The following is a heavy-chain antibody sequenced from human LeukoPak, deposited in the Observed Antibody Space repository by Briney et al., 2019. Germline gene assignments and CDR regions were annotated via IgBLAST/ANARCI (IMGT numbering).Heavy chain of an antibody. J-gene: IGHJ6*02. CDR3: ARELSSGWPYYYYYGMDV. D-gene: IGHD6-19*01. V-gene: IGHV3-33*01. CDR1: GFTFSSYG. Sequence: PGGSLRLSCAASGFTFSSYGMHWVRQAPGKGLEWVAVIWNDGSNKYYADSVKGRFTISRNNSKNTLYLQVNSLRAEDTAVYYCARELSSGWPYYYYYGMDVWGQGTTVTVSS. CDR2: IWNDGSNK.